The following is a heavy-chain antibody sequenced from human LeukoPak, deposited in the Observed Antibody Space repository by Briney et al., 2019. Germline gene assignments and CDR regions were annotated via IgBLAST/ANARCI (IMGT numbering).Heavy chain of an antibody. V-gene: IGHV3-23*01. Sequence: GGSLRLSCAASGFTFSSYEMNWVRQAPGKGLEWVSAISGSGGSTYYADSVKGRFTISRDNSKNTLYLQMNSLRAEDTAVYYCAKDTGYSSSWPFDYWGQGTLVTVSS. J-gene: IGHJ4*02. CDR2: ISGSGGST. CDR3: AKDTGYSSSWPFDY. D-gene: IGHD6-13*01. CDR1: GFTFSSYE.